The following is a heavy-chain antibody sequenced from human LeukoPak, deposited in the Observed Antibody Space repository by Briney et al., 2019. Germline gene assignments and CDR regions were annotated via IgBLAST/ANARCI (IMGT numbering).Heavy chain of an antibody. V-gene: IGHV4-39*01. CDR1: GDYISSSSYN. Sequence: SETLSLTCAVSGDYISSSSYNWGWIRQSQGKGLEWSEDIYHSGRTYYNPSLKSRVAISIDTSKNQFSLGLRSMTAADTAVFYCARRRYYDSTGYFEWGRGTLVTVSS. CDR2: IYHSGRT. J-gene: IGHJ1*01. CDR3: ARRRYYDSTGYFE. D-gene: IGHD3-22*01.